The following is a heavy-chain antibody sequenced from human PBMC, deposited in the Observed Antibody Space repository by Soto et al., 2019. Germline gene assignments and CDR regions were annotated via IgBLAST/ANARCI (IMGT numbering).Heavy chain of an antibody. Sequence: GGSLRLSCAASGFTFSSYWMHWVRQAPGKGLVWVSRINSDGSSTSYADSVKGRFTISRDNAKNTLYLQMNSLRAEDTAVYYCARGEYSYGYGISSIXYWGQGTLVTVSS. V-gene: IGHV3-74*01. D-gene: IGHD5-18*01. CDR2: INSDGSST. CDR3: ARGEYSYGYGISSIXY. J-gene: IGHJ4*02. CDR1: GFTFSSYW.